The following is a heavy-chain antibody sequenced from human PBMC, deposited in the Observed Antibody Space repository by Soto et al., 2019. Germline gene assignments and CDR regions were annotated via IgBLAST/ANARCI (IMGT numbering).Heavy chain of an antibody. V-gene: IGHV4-39*01. CDR1: GGSIGSSHYY. D-gene: IGHD1-1*01. Sequence: SETLSLTCSVSGGSIGSSHYYWAWIRQPPGKGLEWIATIYYSGLTYYNPSLNSRVIISLHTSNNQLSLELTFVTAADTAVYYCVRHGPRRNQKNGMDVWGQGITVTVSS. CDR2: IYYSGLT. J-gene: IGHJ6*02. CDR3: VRHGPRRNQKNGMDV.